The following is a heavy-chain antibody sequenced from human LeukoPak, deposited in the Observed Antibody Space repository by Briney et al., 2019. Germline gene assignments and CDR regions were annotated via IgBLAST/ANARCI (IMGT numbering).Heavy chain of an antibody. Sequence: GASVKVSCKASGYTFTSYDINWVRQATGQGLEWMGWMNPNSGNTGYAQKFQGRVTMTRNTSISTAYMELSSLRSEDTAVYYCARVDYTSYFYYGMDVWGQGTTVTVSS. CDR2: MNPNSGNT. CDR1: GYTFTSYD. V-gene: IGHV1-8*01. CDR3: ARVDYTSYFYYGMDV. D-gene: IGHD4-4*01. J-gene: IGHJ6*02.